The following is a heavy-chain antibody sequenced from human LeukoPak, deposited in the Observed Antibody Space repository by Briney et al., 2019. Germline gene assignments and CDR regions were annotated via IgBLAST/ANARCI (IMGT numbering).Heavy chain of an antibody. CDR3: ARVRATFSPHFDN. D-gene: IGHD5-12*01. J-gene: IGHJ4*02. CDR2: INSDGSIT. V-gene: IGHV3-74*01. Sequence: GGSLRLSCAASGFTFSRYWMHWVRQAPGKGLMWVSRINSDGSITSYADSVKGRFTISRDNAKNTLYVQMNSLRAEDTAVYYCARVRATFSPHFDNWGQGTLVTVSS. CDR1: GFTFSRYW.